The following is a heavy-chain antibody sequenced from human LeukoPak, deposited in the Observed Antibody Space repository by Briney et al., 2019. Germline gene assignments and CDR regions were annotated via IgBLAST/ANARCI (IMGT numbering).Heavy chain of an antibody. CDR3: VRPRAPVTRISSFDI. J-gene: IGHJ3*02. V-gene: IGHV3-30*04. CDR1: GFTFSSYA. Sequence: GGSLRLSCAASGFTFSSYAIHWVRQAPGKGLEWVAVISFYGTDAFYAHSVKGRFTISRDNSKNTLYLQMNSLRPDDTAVYYCVRPRAPVTRISSFDIWGQGTMVTVSS. D-gene: IGHD4-17*01. CDR2: ISFYGTDA.